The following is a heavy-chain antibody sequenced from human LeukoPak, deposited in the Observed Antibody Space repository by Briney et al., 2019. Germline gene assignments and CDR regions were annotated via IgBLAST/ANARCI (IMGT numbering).Heavy chain of an antibody. CDR3: ARGLIRSYDFWSGYSQSDAFDI. D-gene: IGHD3-3*01. CDR1: GFTFSSYG. Sequence: GGSLRLSCAASGFTFSSYGMHWVRQAPGKGLEWVAVIWYDGSNKYYADSVKGRFTISRDNSKNTLYLQMNSLRAEDTAVYYCARGLIRSYDFWSGYSQSDAFDIWGQGTMVTVSS. V-gene: IGHV3-33*01. J-gene: IGHJ3*02. CDR2: IWYDGSNK.